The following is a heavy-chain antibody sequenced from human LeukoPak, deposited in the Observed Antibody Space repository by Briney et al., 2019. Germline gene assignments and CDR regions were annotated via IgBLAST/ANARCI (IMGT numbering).Heavy chain of an antibody. CDR1: GYTFTSYG. CDR3: ARQSGGMAVAGTAAFFDY. CDR2: ISAYNGNT. J-gene: IGHJ4*02. Sequence: ASVKVSCKASGYTFTSYGISWVRQAPGQGLEWMGWISAYNGNTNYAQKLQGRVTMTTDTSTSTAYMELRSLRSDDTAVYYCARQSGGMAVAGTAAFFDYWGQGTLVTVSS. V-gene: IGHV1-18*01. D-gene: IGHD6-19*01.